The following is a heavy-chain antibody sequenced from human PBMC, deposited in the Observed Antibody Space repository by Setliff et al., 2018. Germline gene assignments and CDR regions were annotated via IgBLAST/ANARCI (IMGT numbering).Heavy chain of an antibody. Sequence: SETLSLTCTVSGGSISSGDYYWSWIRQPPGKGLEWIGYIYYSGSTYYNPSLKSRVTISVDTSKNQFSLKLSSVTAADTAVYYCASDAAFGGSSWYYYYYGMDVWGQGTTVTVSS. CDR3: ASDAAFGGSSWYYYYYGMDV. CDR2: IYYSGST. D-gene: IGHD6-13*01. CDR1: GGSISSGDYY. J-gene: IGHJ6*02. V-gene: IGHV4-30-4*08.